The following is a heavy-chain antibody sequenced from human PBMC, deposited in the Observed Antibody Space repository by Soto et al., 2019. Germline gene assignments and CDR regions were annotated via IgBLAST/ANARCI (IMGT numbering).Heavy chain of an antibody. Sequence: GGSLRLSCAASGFTFSSYGMHWVRQAPGKGLEWVAVISYDGSNKYYEDSVKGRFTISRDNSKNTLYLQMNSLRAEDTAVYYCAKDNAAYYGMDVWGQGTTVTVSS. D-gene: IGHD2-8*01. CDR1: GFTFSSYG. V-gene: IGHV3-30*18. CDR2: ISYDGSNK. CDR3: AKDNAAYYGMDV. J-gene: IGHJ6*02.